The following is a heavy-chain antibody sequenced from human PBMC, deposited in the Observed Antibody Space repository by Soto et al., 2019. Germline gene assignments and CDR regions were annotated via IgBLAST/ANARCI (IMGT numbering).Heavy chain of an antibody. CDR1: GYTFTSYG. CDR2: ISAYNGNT. V-gene: IGHV1-18*01. D-gene: IGHD2-15*01. CDR3: ARVVGGDIVVVVAATLWNWFDP. J-gene: IGHJ5*02. Sequence: QVQLVQSGAEVKKPGASVKVSCKASGYTFTSYGISWVRQAPGQGLEWMGWISAYNGNTNYAQKLQGRVTMTTDTSTSTAYMELRSLRSDDTAVYYCARVVGGDIVVVVAATLWNWFDPWGQGTLVTVSS.